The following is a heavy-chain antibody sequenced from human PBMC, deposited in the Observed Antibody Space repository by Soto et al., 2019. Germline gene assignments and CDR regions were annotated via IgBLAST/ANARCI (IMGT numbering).Heavy chain of an antibody. Sequence: QVQLVQSGAEVQKPGSSVKVSCKASGGTFSSYAISWVRQAPGQGLEWMGGIIPIFGTANYAQKFQGRVTITADESTSTAYMEMSSLRSEDTAVYYCAREVLYYGSGSYYVDYFDYWGQGTLVTVSS. CDR1: GGTFSSYA. D-gene: IGHD3-10*01. V-gene: IGHV1-69*01. CDR3: AREVLYYGSGSYYVDYFDY. CDR2: IIPIFGTA. J-gene: IGHJ4*02.